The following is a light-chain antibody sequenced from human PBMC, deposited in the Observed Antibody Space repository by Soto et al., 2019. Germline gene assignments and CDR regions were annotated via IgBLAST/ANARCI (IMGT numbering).Light chain of an antibody. CDR1: SSDVGGYYY. Sequence: QSVLTKPPSSSGSPGQSVTISCTGTSSDVGGYYYVSWYQQHPGKAPKLMIYEVSKRPSGVPDRFSGSKSGNTASLTVSGLQAEDEADYYCSSYAGSNNPGVFGTGTKVTVL. J-gene: IGLJ1*01. CDR2: EVS. CDR3: SSYAGSNNPGV. V-gene: IGLV2-8*01.